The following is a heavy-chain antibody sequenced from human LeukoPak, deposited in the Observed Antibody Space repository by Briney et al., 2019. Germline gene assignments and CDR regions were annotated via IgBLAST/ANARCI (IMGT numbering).Heavy chain of an antibody. CDR3: AMPRVRYFDWLTHDAFDI. V-gene: IGHV3-48*04. J-gene: IGHJ3*02. D-gene: IGHD3-9*01. CDR1: GFTFSSYS. Sequence: PGGSLRLSCAASGFTFSSYSMNWVRQAPGKGLEWVSYISSSSSTIYYADSVKGRFIISRDNAKNSLYLQMNSLRAEDTAVYYCAMPRVRYFDWLTHDAFDIWGQGTMVTVSS. CDR2: ISSSSSTI.